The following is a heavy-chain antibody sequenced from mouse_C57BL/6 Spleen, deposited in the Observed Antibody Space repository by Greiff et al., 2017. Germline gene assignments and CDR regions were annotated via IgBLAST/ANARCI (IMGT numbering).Heavy chain of an antibody. CDR2: IDPETGGT. CDR3: TRGTTVVATDY. D-gene: IGHD1-1*01. V-gene: IGHV1-15*01. J-gene: IGHJ2*01. CDR1: GYTFTDYE. Sequence: VQGVESGAELVRPGASVTLSCKASGYTFTDYEMHWVKQTPVHGLEWIGAIDPETGGTAYNQKFKGTAILTADKSSSTAYMELRSLTSEDSAVYYCTRGTTVVATDYWGQGTTLTVSS.